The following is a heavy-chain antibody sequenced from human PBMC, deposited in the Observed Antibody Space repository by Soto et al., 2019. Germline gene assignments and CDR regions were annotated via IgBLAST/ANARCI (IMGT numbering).Heavy chain of an antibody. J-gene: IGHJ6*02. V-gene: IGHV4-31*03. CDR3: ARESSGYYGMDV. CDR1: GGSISAYY. Sequence: PSETLSLTYTVSGGSISAYYGSWLRQHPGKGLEWIGYIYYSGSTYYNPSLKSRVTISVDTSKNQFSLKLSSVTAADTAVYYCARESSGYYGMDVWGQGTTVTVSS. CDR2: IYYSGST.